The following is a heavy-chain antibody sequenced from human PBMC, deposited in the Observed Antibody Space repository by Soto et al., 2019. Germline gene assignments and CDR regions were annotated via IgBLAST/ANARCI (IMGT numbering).Heavy chain of an antibody. J-gene: IGHJ3*02. CDR1: GFTFISYA. CDR2: ISYDGSNK. Sequence: PGGFLRLSCAASGFTFISYAMHWVRQAPGKGLEWVAVISYDGSNKYYADSVKGRFTISRDNSKNTLYLQMNSLRAEDTAVYYCARESPHTMISPPDIWGQGTMVTVSS. V-gene: IGHV3-30-3*01. CDR3: ARESPHTMISPPDI. D-gene: IGHD3-22*01.